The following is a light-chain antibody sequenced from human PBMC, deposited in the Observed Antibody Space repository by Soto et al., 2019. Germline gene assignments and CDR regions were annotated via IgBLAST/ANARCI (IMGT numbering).Light chain of an antibody. CDR1: SSDVGGYNY. CDR2: DVS. Sequence: QPVLNQPASVSGSPGQSITISCTGTSSDVGGYNYVSWYQQHPGKAPKLMIYDVSHRPSGVSNRFSGSESGNTASLTISGLQAEDEADYYCCSYTSSSTFVFGSGTKLTVL. J-gene: IGLJ1*01. CDR3: CSYTSSSTFV. V-gene: IGLV2-14*01.